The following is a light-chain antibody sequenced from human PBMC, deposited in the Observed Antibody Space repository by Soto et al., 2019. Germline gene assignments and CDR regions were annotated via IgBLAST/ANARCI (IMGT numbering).Light chain of an antibody. CDR1: QSVSSY. J-gene: IGKJ4*01. Sequence: EIVLTLSPATLSLSPGERATLSCRASQSVSSYLAWYQQKPGQAPRLLIYDVSNRATGIPARFSGSGSGTDFTLTISSLEPEDFAVYYCQQRSNWPLTFGGGTKVEIK. CDR2: DVS. CDR3: QQRSNWPLT. V-gene: IGKV3-11*01.